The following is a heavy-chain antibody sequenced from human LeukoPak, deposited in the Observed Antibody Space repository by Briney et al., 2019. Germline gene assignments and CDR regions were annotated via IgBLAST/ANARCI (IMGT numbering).Heavy chain of an antibody. Sequence: SETLSLTCTVTGGSISSYYWSWIRQPPGKGLEWIGYIYYSGSTNYNPSLKSRVTISVDTSKNQFSLKLSSVTAADTAVYYCARDSGYSSGWQAHPDYWGQGTLVTVSS. V-gene: IGHV4-59*01. CDR2: IYYSGST. D-gene: IGHD6-19*01. CDR1: GGSISSYY. CDR3: ARDSGYSSGWQAHPDY. J-gene: IGHJ4*02.